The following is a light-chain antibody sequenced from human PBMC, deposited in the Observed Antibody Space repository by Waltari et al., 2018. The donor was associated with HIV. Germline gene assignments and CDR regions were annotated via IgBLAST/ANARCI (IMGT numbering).Light chain of an antibody. CDR2: DVS. V-gene: IGLV2-14*03. CDR3: SSYRNSTFYV. Sequence: QSALTQPASVSGSPGQSITISCTGTTSDVGGYNYVSWYQQHPGKAPRVIIYDVSNRPPGVSDRFSGSKSGNTASLTISGLQAEDEADYFCSSYRNSTFYVFGNGTKVTVL. CDR1: TSDVGGYNY. J-gene: IGLJ1*01.